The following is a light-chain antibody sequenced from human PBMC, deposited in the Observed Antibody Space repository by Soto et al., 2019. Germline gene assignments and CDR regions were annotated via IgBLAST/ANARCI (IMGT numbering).Light chain of an antibody. V-gene: IGKV1-9*01. Sequence: DIQLTQSPSFLSASVGDRVTITCRASQGINNYLGWYQQKPGKAPKLLIYAASTLQSGVPSRFSGSGSGTEFPLTISSLQPEEFATYYCQQLNSYPITFGPGTKVDI. CDR1: QGINNY. J-gene: IGKJ3*01. CDR2: AAS. CDR3: QQLNSYPIT.